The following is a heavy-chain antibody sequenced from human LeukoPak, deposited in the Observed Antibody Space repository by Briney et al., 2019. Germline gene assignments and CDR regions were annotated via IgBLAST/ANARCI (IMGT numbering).Heavy chain of an antibody. CDR2: IKSKTDGGTP. D-gene: IGHD2/OR15-2a*01. V-gene: IGHV3-15*01. CDR1: GFTFSDAW. J-gene: IGHJ1*01. CDR3: TTPLSRVQF. Sequence: AGGSLRLSCVGSGFTFSDAWMTWVRQAPGKGLEWVGRIKSKTDGGTPDYAAPVKGRFTISRDDSKNTVYLQMNNLKIEDTAVYYCTTPLSRVQFWGQGTLVTVSS.